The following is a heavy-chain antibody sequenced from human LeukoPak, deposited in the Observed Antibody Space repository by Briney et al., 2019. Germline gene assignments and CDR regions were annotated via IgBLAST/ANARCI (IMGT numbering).Heavy chain of an antibody. CDR2: ISSSSSYI. Sequence: GGSLRLSCAVSGFTFSNYNMNWVRQAPGKGLEWVSSISSSSSYIYYADSVKGRFTISRDNAKNSLYLQMNSLRAEDTAVYYCARDVPYYYESSGYYSLGFDIWGQGTMVTVSS. J-gene: IGHJ3*02. V-gene: IGHV3-21*01. D-gene: IGHD3-22*01. CDR1: GFTFSNYN. CDR3: ARDVPYYYESSGYYSLGFDI.